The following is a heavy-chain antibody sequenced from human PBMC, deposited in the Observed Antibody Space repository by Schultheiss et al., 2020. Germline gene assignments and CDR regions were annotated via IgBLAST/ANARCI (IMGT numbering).Heavy chain of an antibody. V-gene: IGHV3-30*03. J-gene: IGHJ6*02. CDR2: ISYDGSNK. CDR3: ARRRVVHRGEPYGMDV. Sequence: GGSLRLSCAASGFTFSSYGMHWVRQAPGKGLEWVAVISYDGSNKYYADSVKGRFTISRDNAKNSLYLQMNSLRAEDTAVYYCARRRVVHRGEPYGMDVWGQGTTVTVAS. D-gene: IGHD3-10*01. CDR1: GFTFSSYG.